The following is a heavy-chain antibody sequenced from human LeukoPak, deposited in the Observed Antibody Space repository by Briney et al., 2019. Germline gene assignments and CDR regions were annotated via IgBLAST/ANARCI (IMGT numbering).Heavy chain of an antibody. CDR3: ARDKPRGSYYGSIFDS. J-gene: IGHJ4*02. D-gene: IGHD1-26*01. CDR2: INHSGST. CDR1: GGSFSGYY. V-gene: IGHV4-34*01. Sequence: SETLSLTCAVYGGSFSGYYWSWIRQPPRKGLEWIGEINHSGSTNYNPSLKSRVTISVDTSKNQFSLKLSSVTAADTAVYYCARDKPRGSYYGSIFDSWGQGTLVTVSS.